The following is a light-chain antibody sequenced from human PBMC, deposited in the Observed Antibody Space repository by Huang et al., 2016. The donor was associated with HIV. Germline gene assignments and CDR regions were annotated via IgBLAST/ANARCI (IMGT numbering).Light chain of an antibody. CDR1: QGISNY. Sequence: DIQMTQSPSSLSASVGDRVTITCRASQGISNYLAWYQQKPGKVPKLLIYDASTLQSGVPSRFRGSGSGTDFTLTISSLQPEDVATYFCQKCNSAPFTFGQGTKVDIK. V-gene: IGKV1-27*01. CDR2: DAS. CDR3: QKCNSAPFT. J-gene: IGKJ3*01.